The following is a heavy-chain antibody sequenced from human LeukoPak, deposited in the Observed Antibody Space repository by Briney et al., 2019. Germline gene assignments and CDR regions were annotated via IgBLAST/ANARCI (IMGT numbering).Heavy chain of an antibody. J-gene: IGHJ3*02. D-gene: IGHD6-13*01. CDR2: IYYSGST. CDR1: GGSISSYY. CDR3: AREYSSSWYGGDDAFDI. Sequence: SETLSLTCTVSGGSISSYYWSWIRQPPGKGLEWIGYIYYSGSTDYNPSLKSRVTISVDTSKNQFSLKLSSVTAADTAVYYCAREYSSSWYGGDDAFDIWGQGTMVTVSS. V-gene: IGHV4-59*01.